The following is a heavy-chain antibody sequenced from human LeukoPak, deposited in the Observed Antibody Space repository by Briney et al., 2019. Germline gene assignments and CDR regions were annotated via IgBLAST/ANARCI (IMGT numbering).Heavy chain of an antibody. Sequence: GALRLSCAASGFTFSRYAMRWVRQAPCKGLDWISPIRCSCGSTYYADSVKGRLTISRDNSKNTLYLQLNSLRAADTAVYYCAKELVCYDSSGYSGYYFDQWGQGTLVTVSS. CDR3: AKELVCYDSSGYSGYYFDQ. CDR2: IRCSCGST. D-gene: IGHD3-22*01. V-gene: IGHV3-23*01. CDR1: GFTFSRYA. J-gene: IGHJ4*02.